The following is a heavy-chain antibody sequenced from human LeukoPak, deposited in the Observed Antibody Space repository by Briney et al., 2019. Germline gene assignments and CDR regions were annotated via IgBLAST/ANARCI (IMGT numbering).Heavy chain of an antibody. CDR1: GFTFDDYA. Sequence: PGGSLRLSCAASGFTFDDYAMHWVRQAPGKGLEWVSLISWDGGSTYYADSVKGRFTISRDNAKNSLYLQMNSLRAEDTAVYYCVRDLTFWPGPWGQGTLVTVSS. J-gene: IGHJ5*02. CDR3: VRDLTFWPGP. V-gene: IGHV3-43D*03. CDR2: ISWDGGST. D-gene: IGHD3-3*01.